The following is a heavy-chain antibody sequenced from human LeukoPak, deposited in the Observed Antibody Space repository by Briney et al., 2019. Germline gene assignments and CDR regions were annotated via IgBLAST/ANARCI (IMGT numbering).Heavy chain of an antibody. V-gene: IGHV1-69*19. J-gene: IGHJ6*03. D-gene: IGHD1-26*01. CDR3: ARTSIVGAPWYYYYYMDV. CDR2: IIPIFGTA. Sequence: ASVEVSCKASGGTFSSYAISWVRQAPGQGLEWMGGIIPIFGTANYAQKFQGRVTITADESTSTAYMELSSLRSEDTAVYYCARTSIVGAPWYYYYYMDVWGKGTTVTVSS. CDR1: GGTFSSYA.